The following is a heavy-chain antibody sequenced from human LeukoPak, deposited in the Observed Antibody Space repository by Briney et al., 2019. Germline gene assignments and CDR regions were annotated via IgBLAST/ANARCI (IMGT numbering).Heavy chain of an antibody. CDR1: GFTFSSYD. Sequence: GGSLRLSCAASGFTFSSYDMHWVRQATGKGLEWVSAIGTAGDTYYPGSVKGRFTISRENAKNSLYLQMNSLRAEDTAVYYCARDGSGWYQYGMDVWGQGTTVIVSS. J-gene: IGHJ6*02. CDR2: IGTAGDT. D-gene: IGHD6-19*01. V-gene: IGHV3-13*01. CDR3: ARDGSGWYQYGMDV.